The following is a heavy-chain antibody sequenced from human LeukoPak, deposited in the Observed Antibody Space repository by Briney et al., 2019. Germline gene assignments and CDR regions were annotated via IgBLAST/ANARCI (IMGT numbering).Heavy chain of an antibody. CDR2: ISDEGSRQ. J-gene: IGHJ4*02. V-gene: IGHV3-30-3*01. Sequence: PGGPLRLSCAATGFTFSNYAIHWRRQAPGKGLEGVAFISDEGSRQHYADSVKGRFPISRDNAKNSLYLQMNSLRAEDTAVYYCARDQGEWLFHPNDYWGQGTLVTVSS. CDR3: ARDQGEWLFHPNDY. D-gene: IGHD3-3*01. CDR1: GFTFSNYA.